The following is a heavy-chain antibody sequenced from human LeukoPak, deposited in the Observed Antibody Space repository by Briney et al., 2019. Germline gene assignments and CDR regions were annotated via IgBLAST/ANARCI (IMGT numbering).Heavy chain of an antibody. CDR3: AREGEFGVPATNWFDP. J-gene: IGHJ5*02. D-gene: IGHD3-16*01. CDR1: GDSFSSNSAA. Sequence: SQTLSLTCALSGDSFSSNSAAWAWVRQSPSRGLEWLGRTYYRSKWYNDYAVSVKSRITINPHTSKNQFSLQLNSVTPEDTAVYYCAREGEFGVPATNWFDPWGQGTLVTVSS. CDR2: TYYRSKWYN. V-gene: IGHV6-1*01.